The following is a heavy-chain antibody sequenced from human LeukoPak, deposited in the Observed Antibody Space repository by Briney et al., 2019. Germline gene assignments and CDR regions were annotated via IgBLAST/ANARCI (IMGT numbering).Heavy chain of an antibody. J-gene: IGHJ4*02. V-gene: IGHV1-2*02. CDR1: GYTFTGYY. Sequence: ASVKVSCKASGYTFTGYYMHWVRQAPGQGLKWMGWINPNSGGTNYAQKFQGRVTMTRDTSISTAYMELSRLRSDDTAVYYCARAIIFGVVPEDYWGQGTLVTVSS. CDR2: INPNSGGT. D-gene: IGHD3-3*01. CDR3: ARAIIFGVVPEDY.